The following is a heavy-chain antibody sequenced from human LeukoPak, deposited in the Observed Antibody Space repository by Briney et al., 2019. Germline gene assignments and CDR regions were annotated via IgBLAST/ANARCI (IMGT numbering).Heavy chain of an antibody. D-gene: IGHD2-15*01. CDR1: GFTVSSNY. Sequence: GGSLRLSCAASGFTVSSNYMSWVRQAPGKGLEWISYIDSNSRMIHYADSVRGRFTISRDNAKNSLFLQMNSLRAEDTAVYYCVREYCSGGSCSDAFDIWGQGTMVTVSS. CDR3: VREYCSGGSCSDAFDI. J-gene: IGHJ3*02. V-gene: IGHV3-48*04. CDR2: IDSNSRMI.